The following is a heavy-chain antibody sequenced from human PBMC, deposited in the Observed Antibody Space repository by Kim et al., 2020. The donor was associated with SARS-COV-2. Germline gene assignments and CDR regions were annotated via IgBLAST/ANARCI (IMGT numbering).Heavy chain of an antibody. CDR3: ARSVHGSGWYLFFDY. CDR1: GYSFTSYW. J-gene: IGHJ4*02. D-gene: IGHD6-19*01. Sequence: GESLKISCKGSGYSFTSYWIGWVRQMPGKGLEWMGIIYPGDSDTTYSPSFQGQVTISADKSISTAYLQWSSLKASDTAMYYCARSVHGSGWYLFFDYWGQGGLVTVSS. CDR2: IYPGDSDT. V-gene: IGHV5-51*01.